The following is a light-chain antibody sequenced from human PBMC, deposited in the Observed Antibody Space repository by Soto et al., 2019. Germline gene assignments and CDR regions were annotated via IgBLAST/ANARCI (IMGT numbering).Light chain of an antibody. CDR2: GAS. CDR1: QSVRSN. Sequence: IVLTQSPVTLSVSPGERVTLSCRASQSVRSNLAWYQQKPGQSPRLLIYGASTRATGIPARFSGSGSGTEFTLTISSLQSEDFAVYDCQQYNNWPPITFGQGTRLEIK. J-gene: IGKJ5*01. CDR3: QQYNNWPPIT. V-gene: IGKV3-15*01.